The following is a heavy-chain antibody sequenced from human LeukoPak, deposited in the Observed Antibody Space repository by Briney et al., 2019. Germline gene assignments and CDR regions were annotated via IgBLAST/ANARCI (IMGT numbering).Heavy chain of an antibody. D-gene: IGHD5-18*01. J-gene: IGHJ5*02. CDR2: IYYSAST. V-gene: IGHV4-59*08. CDR1: GGSLSSYY. CDR3: TRQLGIPRET. Sequence: SETLSLTCTVSGGSLSSYYRSWIRQPPGEGLELIRYIYYSASTNYNPSLNSQVTISVDTSKNQFSLKLSSVTAADTAVYYCTRQLGIPRETWGQGTLVTVPS.